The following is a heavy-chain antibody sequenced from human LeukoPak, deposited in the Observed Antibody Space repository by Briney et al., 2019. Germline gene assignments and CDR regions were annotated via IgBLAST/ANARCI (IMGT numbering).Heavy chain of an antibody. CDR1: GFTFDDYA. CDR3: AKAGDYNYYYYMDV. Sequence: GGSQRLSCAASGFTFDDYAMHWVRQAPGKGLEWVSGISWNSGSIGYADSVKGRFTISRDNAKNSLYLQMNSLRAEDTALYYCAKAGDYNYYYYMDVWGKGTTVTVSS. J-gene: IGHJ6*03. D-gene: IGHD2-21*02. CDR2: ISWNSGSI. V-gene: IGHV3-9*01.